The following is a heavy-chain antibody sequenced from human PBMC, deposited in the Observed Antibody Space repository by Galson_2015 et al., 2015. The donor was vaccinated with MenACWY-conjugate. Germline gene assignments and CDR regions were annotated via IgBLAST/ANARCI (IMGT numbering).Heavy chain of an antibody. Sequence: SVKVSCKVSGYTLTDLSMNWVRQAPGKGLEWMGGFNPGDGKTIYAQRFQGRVTMTEYTSTDTAYMELSSLRSEDTAVYYCAAGRRQLRIGWLPYWGQGTLVTVSS. CDR3: AAGRRQLRIGWLPY. CDR1: GYTLTDLS. V-gene: IGHV1-24*01. CDR2: FNPGDGKT. D-gene: IGHD5-18*01. J-gene: IGHJ4*02.